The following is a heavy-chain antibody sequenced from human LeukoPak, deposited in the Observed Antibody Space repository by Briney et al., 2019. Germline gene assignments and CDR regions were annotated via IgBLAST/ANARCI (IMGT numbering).Heavy chain of an antibody. CDR2: IYYSRST. CDR3: ARRSGSYYNWFVP. Sequence: SETLSLTCTVSGGSISSSSDYWGWLRQPPGKGLVWIGTIYYSRSTYYNPALKSRVTISVDTSKNHFSLKLRSVTAADTAVYHCARRSGSYYNWFVPWGQGTLVTVSS. V-gene: IGHV4-39*02. CDR1: GGSISSSSDY. D-gene: IGHD3-10*01. J-gene: IGHJ5*02.